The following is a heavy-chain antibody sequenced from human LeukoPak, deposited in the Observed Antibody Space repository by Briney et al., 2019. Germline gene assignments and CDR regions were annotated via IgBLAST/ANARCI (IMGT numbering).Heavy chain of an antibody. CDR3: ARGSYGHIDH. J-gene: IGHJ4*02. CDR1: GGSITSYY. Sequence: SETLSLTCTVSGGSITSYYWMWIRQPAGKGLEWIERFYISENTKQYRPSLQTRVTVSPDTSKNQFSLKLNSLTAADTAVYYCARGSYGHIDHWGQGILVTVSS. CDR2: FYISENT. V-gene: IGHV4-4*07. D-gene: IGHD3-16*01.